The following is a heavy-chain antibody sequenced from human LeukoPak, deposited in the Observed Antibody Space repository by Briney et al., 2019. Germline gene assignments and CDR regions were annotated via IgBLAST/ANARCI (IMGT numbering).Heavy chain of an antibody. CDR2: IYYSGST. D-gene: IGHD5-18*01. Sequence: SETLSLTCTVSGGSISSYYWSWIRQPPGKGLEWIGYIYYSGSTNYNPSLKSRVTISVDTSKNQFSLKLSSVTAADTAVYYCASNVDTAMVDYWGQGTLVTVSS. V-gene: IGHV4-59*01. CDR1: GGSISSYY. CDR3: ASNVDTAMVDY. J-gene: IGHJ4*02.